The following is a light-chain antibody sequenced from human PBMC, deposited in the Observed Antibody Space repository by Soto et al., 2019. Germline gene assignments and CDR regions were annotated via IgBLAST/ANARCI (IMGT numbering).Light chain of an antibody. V-gene: IGKV3-11*01. J-gene: IGKJ5*01. Sequence: EILLTQSPATLSLSPGERATLSCRASLSISNSLAWYQQKPGKATRLLIYEASNRATGIPARLSGSGSGKDFTLTISSLETEDFAVYYCQQRGEWPQRATFGQGTRLEIK. CDR3: QQRGEWPQRAT. CDR1: LSISNS. CDR2: EAS.